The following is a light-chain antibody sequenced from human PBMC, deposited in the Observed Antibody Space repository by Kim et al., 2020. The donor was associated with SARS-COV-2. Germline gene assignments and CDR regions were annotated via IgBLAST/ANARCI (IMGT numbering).Light chain of an antibody. J-gene: IGLJ3*02. CDR2: DVS. Sequence: GQSINIACTGTRRDVGSYNYVSWYQQHPGKAPTLMIYDVSNRPSGVSNRFSGSKSGNTASLTISGLQAEDEADYYCSSYTSSSTRVFGGGTQLTVL. V-gene: IGLV2-14*03. CDR3: SSYTSSSTRV. CDR1: RRDVGSYNY.